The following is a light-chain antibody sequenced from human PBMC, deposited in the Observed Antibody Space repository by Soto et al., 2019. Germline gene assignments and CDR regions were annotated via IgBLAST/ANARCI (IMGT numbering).Light chain of an antibody. CDR3: QTWGTGIQV. CDR1: SGHNSYA. V-gene: IGLV4-69*01. J-gene: IGLJ2*01. Sequence: QPVLTQPPSASASLGASVKLTCTLSSGHNSYAIAWHQQQPEKGPRYLMKLNSDGSHSKGDGIPDRFSGSSSGAERFLTISSLQSEDEADYYCQTWGTGIQVFGGGTKVTVL. CDR2: LNSDGSH.